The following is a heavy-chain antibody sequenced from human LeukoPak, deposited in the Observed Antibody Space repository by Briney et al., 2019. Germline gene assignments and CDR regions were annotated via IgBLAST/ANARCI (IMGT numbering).Heavy chain of an antibody. J-gene: IGHJ6*03. V-gene: IGHV3-21*01. D-gene: IGHD3-10*01. Sequence: GGSLRLSCAASGFTFSSYSMNWVRQAPGKGLEWVSSISFSGSYIYYADSLKGRITISRDNAKNSLFLQMDSLTAEDTAVYYCARSLRVRGVPDYMDFWGKGTTVIISS. CDR2: ISFSGSYI. CDR1: GFTFSSYS. CDR3: ARSLRVRGVPDYMDF.